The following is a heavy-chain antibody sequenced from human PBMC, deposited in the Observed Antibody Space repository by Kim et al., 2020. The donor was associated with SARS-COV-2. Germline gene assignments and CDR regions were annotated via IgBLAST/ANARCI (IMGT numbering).Heavy chain of an antibody. Sequence: ASVKVSCKASGYTFTGYYMHWVRQAPGQGLEWMGWINPNSGGTNYAQKFQGRVTMTRDTSISTAYMELSRLRSDDTAVYYCARAAGYSSGWPVYYYGMDVWGQGTTVTVSS. CDR1: GYTFTGYY. D-gene: IGHD6-19*01. CDR2: INPNSGGT. V-gene: IGHV1-2*02. J-gene: IGHJ6*02. CDR3: ARAAGYSSGWPVYYYGMDV.